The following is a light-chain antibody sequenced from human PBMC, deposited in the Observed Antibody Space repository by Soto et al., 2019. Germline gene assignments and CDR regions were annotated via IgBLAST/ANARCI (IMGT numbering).Light chain of an antibody. CDR3: QTWGTGIRV. CDR1: SGHSSYA. CDR2: LNSDGSH. Sequence: QSVLTQSPSASASLGASVKLTCTLSSGHSSYAIAWHQQQPEKGPRYLMKLNSDGSHSKGDXIPDRFSGSSSGAERYLTISSLQSEDEADYYCQTWGTGIRVFGGGTKLTVL. J-gene: IGLJ2*01. V-gene: IGLV4-69*01.